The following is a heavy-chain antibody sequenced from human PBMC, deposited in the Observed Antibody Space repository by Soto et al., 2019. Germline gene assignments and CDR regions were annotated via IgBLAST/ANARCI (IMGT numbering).Heavy chain of an antibody. CDR1: GGAFSTYA. CDR3: ARELQSGGHFDMDC. D-gene: IGHD3-16*01. Sequence: QVQRVQSGAAVKEPGSSVKVACQASGGAFSTYAISWVRQAPGQGLEWMGGVIPLFGTSNYLPKFQGRVSIAADRSTETVYMELSRLRFDDTDVYFCARELQSGGHFDMDCWGQGTTVTVS. V-gene: IGHV1-69*06. J-gene: IGHJ6*02. CDR2: VIPLFGTS.